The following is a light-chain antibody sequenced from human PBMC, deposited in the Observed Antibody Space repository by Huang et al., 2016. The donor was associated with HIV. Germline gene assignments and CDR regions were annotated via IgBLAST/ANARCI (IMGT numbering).Light chain of an antibody. J-gene: IGKJ2*01. Sequence: EIVLTQSPATLSLSPGESATLSCRSSQSVSTYLAWYQQKPGQAPRLLISDASNRATGIPGRFSGSGSGTDFTLTISSLEPEDFAIYYCQQRSSWYTFGQGTKLEIK. V-gene: IGKV3-11*01. CDR3: QQRSSWYT. CDR1: QSVSTY. CDR2: DAS.